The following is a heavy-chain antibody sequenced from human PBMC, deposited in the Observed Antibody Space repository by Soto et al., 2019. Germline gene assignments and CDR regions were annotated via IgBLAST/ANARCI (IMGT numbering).Heavy chain of an antibody. V-gene: IGHV4-61*01. CDR3: ARGRADSAGSSFGRRMDV. D-gene: IGHD3-10*01. J-gene: IGHJ6*02. CDR1: GEAVGSGQSY. CDR2: TAVTGAM. Sequence: QVQLQESGPGLVKPSETLSLLCFVSGEAVGSGQSYWNWVRQAPGKGLEWIGHTAVTGAMKNSASLKSGVTMSVDPSKNQISLTLTSVTAADSATYFCARGRADSAGSSFGRRMDVWGQGTTVTVAS.